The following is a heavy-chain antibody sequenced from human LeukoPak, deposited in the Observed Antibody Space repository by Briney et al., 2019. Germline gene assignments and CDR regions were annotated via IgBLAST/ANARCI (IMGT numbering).Heavy chain of an antibody. Sequence: GRSLRLSCAASGFTFSSYGMHWVRQAPGKGLGWVAVIWYDGSNKYYADSVKGRFTISRDNSKNTLYLQMNSLRAEDTAVYYCARYNFWSGSRYGMDVWGQGTTVTVSS. CDR1: GFTFSSYG. D-gene: IGHD3-3*01. J-gene: IGHJ6*02. CDR2: IWYDGSNK. CDR3: ARYNFWSGSRYGMDV. V-gene: IGHV3-33*01.